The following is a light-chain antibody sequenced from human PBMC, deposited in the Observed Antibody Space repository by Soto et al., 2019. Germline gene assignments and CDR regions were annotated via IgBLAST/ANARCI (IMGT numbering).Light chain of an antibody. J-gene: IGKJ4*01. CDR2: DAS. CDR1: QSISSW. Sequence: DIQMTQSPSTLSASVGDRVTITCRASQSISSWLAWYQQKPGKAPKLLIYDASSLGSGVPSRFSGSGSDTEFTLTINNLPPDDFATYHCQQYNRYSLTFGGGTKVEIK. V-gene: IGKV1-5*01. CDR3: QQYNRYSLT.